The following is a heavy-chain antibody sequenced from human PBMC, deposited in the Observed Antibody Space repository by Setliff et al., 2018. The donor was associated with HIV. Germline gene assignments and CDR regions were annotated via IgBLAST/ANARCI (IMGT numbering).Heavy chain of an antibody. CDR2: VSSGGST. CDR3: ARLGMTTVGIGDVFDI. CDR1: GGSISSSSYY. D-gene: IGHD4-17*01. Sequence: PSETLSLTCTVSGGSISSSSYYWGWIRQPPGKGLEWIGSVSSGGSTLYNPSLKSRVTISVDTSKNQFSLKLSSVTAADTAVYYCARLGMTTVGIGDVFDIWGQGTMVTVSS. V-gene: IGHV4-39*07. J-gene: IGHJ3*02.